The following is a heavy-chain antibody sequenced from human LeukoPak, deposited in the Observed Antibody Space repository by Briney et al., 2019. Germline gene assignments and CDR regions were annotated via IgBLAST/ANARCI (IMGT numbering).Heavy chain of an antibody. V-gene: IGHV1-2*02. CDR1: GYSFTGYY. J-gene: IGHJ5*02. D-gene: IGHD2-2*01. CDR3: ARGVVVVPAAMGFGTSPNRFDP. Sequence: ASVKVSCEASGYSFTGYYMHWVRQAPGQGLEWMGWINPNSGGTNYVQKFQGRVTMTRDTSIRTAYMELSRLRSDDTAVYYCARGVVVVPAAMGFGTSPNRFDPWGQGTLVTVSS. CDR2: INPNSGGT.